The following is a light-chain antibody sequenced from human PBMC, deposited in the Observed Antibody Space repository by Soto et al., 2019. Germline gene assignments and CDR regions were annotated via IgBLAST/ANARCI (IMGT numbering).Light chain of an antibody. CDR2: KAT. V-gene: IGKV1-5*03. CDR3: QQYNTYCSLP. CDR1: QTISSW. Sequence: ILMTPIHTSLPSSAGDIVTVTCRASQTISSWVAWYQQKPGKAPKLLIYKATSLETGVPARFSGSGSGTEFTLTISGLQPDDFASYYCQQYNTYCSLPFGGGTKVDIK. J-gene: IGKJ4*01.